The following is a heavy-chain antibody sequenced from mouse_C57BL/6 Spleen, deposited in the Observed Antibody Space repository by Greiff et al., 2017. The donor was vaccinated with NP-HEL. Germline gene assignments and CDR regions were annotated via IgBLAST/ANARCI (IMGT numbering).Heavy chain of an antibody. CDR2: IDPSDSYT. V-gene: IGHV1-59*01. J-gene: IGHJ2*01. D-gene: IGHD1-1*01. CDR1: GYTFTSYW. CDR3: GRGGFITTVVDPYYFDY. Sequence: VQLQQPGAELVRPGTSVKLSCKASGYTFTSYWMHWVKQRPGQGLEWIGVIDPSDSYTNYNQKFKGKATLTVDTSSSTAYMQLSSLTSEDSAVYYCGRGGFITTVVDPYYFDYWGQGTTLTVSS.